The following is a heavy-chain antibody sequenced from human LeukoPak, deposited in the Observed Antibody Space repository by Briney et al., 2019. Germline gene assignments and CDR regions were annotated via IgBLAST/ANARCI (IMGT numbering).Heavy chain of an antibody. J-gene: IGHJ4*02. CDR1: GFTFDDYA. D-gene: IGHD1-26*01. V-gene: IGHV3-9*01. CDR3: TSGSYYGPFDY. CDR2: ISWNSGTI. Sequence: GGSLRLSCAASGFTFDDYAMHWVRQAPGKGPEWVSGISWNSGTIGYADSVKGRFTISRDNAKNSLYLQMNSLRAEDTALYYCTSGSYYGPFDYWGQGTLVTVSS.